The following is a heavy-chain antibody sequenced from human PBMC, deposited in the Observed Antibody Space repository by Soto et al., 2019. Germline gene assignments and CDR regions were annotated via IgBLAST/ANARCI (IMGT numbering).Heavy chain of an antibody. CDR2: ITDSGYTA. CDR3: AKNGQWLPTPPDA. Sequence: PGGSLRLSCAASGFSFGTFVMTWFRQAPGGGLEWVASITDSGYTASYAETVEGRFTVSRDNSKNKLHLQMNDLRAEDTATYYCAKNGQWLPTPPDARGQGTLVTVSS. CDR1: GFSFGTFV. D-gene: IGHD6-19*01. V-gene: IGHV3-23*01. J-gene: IGHJ4*02.